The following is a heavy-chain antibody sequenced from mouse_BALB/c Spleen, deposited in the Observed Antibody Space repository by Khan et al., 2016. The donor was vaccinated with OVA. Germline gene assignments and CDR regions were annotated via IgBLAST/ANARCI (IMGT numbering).Heavy chain of an antibody. CDR3: AEHLTGSFAY. J-gene: IGHJ3*01. V-gene: IGHV5-6*01. D-gene: IGHD4-1*01. Sequence: EVQVVESGGDLVKPGGSLKLSCAASGFTFSSYSMSWVRQTPDKRLEWVASISSGGDYTYYPDSVTGRFTISRDNAKNTLYLQMSDLKSEDTAMYYCAEHLTGSFAYWGQGTLVTVSA. CDR1: GFTFSSYS. CDR2: ISSGGDYT.